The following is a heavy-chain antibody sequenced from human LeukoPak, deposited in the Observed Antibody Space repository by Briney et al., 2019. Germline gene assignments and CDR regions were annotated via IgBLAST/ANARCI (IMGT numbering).Heavy chain of an antibody. V-gene: IGHV4-34*01. Sequence: SETLSLTCAVYGGSFRGYYWSWIRQPPGKGLAWIGEINHSGSTNYNPSLKSRVTISVDTSKNQFSLKLSSVTAADTAVYYCARGKSGYFNFDYWGQGTLVTVSS. CDR3: ARGKSGYFNFDY. D-gene: IGHD6-25*01. CDR2: INHSGST. J-gene: IGHJ4*02. CDR1: GGSFRGYY.